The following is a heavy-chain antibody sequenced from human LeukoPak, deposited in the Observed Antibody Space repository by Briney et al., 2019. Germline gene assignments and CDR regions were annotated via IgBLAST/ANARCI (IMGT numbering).Heavy chain of an antibody. CDR3: ARAYCSSTSCSIPHFDY. CDR2: IIPIFGTA. V-gene: IGHV1-69*13. D-gene: IGHD2-2*01. J-gene: IGHJ4*02. Sequence: SVKVSCKASGGTFSSYAINWVRQAPGQGLEWMGGIIPIFGTANYAQKFQGRVTITADESTSTAYMELRSLRSEDTAVYYCARAYCSSTSCSIPHFDYWGQGTLVTVSS. CDR1: GGTFSSYA.